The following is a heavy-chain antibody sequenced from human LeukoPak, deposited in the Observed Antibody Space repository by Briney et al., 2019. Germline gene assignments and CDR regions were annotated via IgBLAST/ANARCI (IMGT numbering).Heavy chain of an antibody. J-gene: IGHJ4*02. CDR3: ARDRIYFDILTGYLPLDY. CDR2: IKQDGSEK. V-gene: IGHV3-7*01. CDR1: GFTFSDFW. Sequence: GGPLRLSCAASGFTFSDFWMTWVRQAPGKGLEWVANIKQDGSEKFYVDSVKGRFTISRDNRKTSVYLQMSSLRAEDTAVYFCARDRIYFDILTGYLPLDYWGRGTLVAVS. D-gene: IGHD3-9*01.